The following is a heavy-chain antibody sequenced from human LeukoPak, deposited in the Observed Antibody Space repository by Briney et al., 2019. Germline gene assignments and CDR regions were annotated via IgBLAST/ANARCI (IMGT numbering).Heavy chain of an antibody. CDR1: GYRFTSYW. J-gene: IGHJ3*02. V-gene: IGHV5-51*01. Sequence: GESLKISCKGSGYRFTSYWIGWVRPMPGKGLEWMGIIYPGDSDTRYSPSFQGQVTISADKSISTAYLQWSSLKASDAAMYYCARPRNIVVVVAATPDAFDIWGQGTMVTVSS. CDR2: IYPGDSDT. CDR3: ARPRNIVVVVAATPDAFDI. D-gene: IGHD2-15*01.